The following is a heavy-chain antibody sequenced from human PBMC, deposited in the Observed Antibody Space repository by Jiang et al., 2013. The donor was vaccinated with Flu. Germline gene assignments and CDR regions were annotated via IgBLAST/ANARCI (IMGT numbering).Heavy chain of an antibody. CDR2: INPNSGGT. J-gene: IGHJ4*02. CDR1: GYTFTGYY. V-gene: IGHV1-2*04. CDR3: ATAAEYCSGGSCYSRFDY. Sequence: GAEVKKPGASVKVSCKASGYTFTGYYMHWVRQAPGQGLEWMGWINPNSGGTNYAQKFQGWVTMTRDTSISTAYMELSRLRSDDTAVYYCATAAEYCSGGSCYSRFDYWGQGTLVTVSS. D-gene: IGHD2-15*01.